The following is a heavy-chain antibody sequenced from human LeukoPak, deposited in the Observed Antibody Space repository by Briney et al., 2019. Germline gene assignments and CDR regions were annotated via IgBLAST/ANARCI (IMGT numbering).Heavy chain of an antibody. J-gene: IGHJ3*01. D-gene: IGHD6-19*01. V-gene: IGHV3-7*05. CDR2: INQDGSEK. CDR1: GFTFSTYW. CDR3: ASGYTSGA. Sequence: QAGGSLRLSCAASGFTFSTYWMCWVRQAPGKGLEWVANINQDGSEKNYVDSVKGRFTISRDNAKNSLYLQMNSLRAEDTAVYYCASGYTSGAWGQGTLVTVSS.